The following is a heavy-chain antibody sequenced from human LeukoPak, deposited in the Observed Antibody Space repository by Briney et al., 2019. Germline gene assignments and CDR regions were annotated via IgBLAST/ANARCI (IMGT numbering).Heavy chain of an antibody. CDR1: GYXFTSYG. CDR3: AQDEQWLVDY. CDR2: ISLYNGNT. D-gene: IGHD6-19*01. Sequence: GASVKVSCKASGYXFTSYGISWVRQAPGQGLEWMGWISLYNGNTKYAQKLQGRVTLTTDTSTSTAYMELRSLRSDDTAVYYCAQDEQWLVDYWGQGTLVTVSS. V-gene: IGHV1-18*01. J-gene: IGHJ4*02.